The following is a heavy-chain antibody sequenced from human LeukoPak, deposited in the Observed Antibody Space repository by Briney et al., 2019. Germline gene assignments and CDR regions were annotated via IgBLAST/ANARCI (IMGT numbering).Heavy chain of an antibody. Sequence: SETLSLTCAVYGGSLSGYYWSWIRNPPGKGLEWIGEINHSGRTSYKPSLKCRVTISVDTSKNQFSLKLSSVTAADTAVYYCARVSGNYCSSTSCYTGWFDTWGQGTLVTVSS. CDR2: INHSGRT. D-gene: IGHD2-2*02. CDR1: GGSLSGYY. J-gene: IGHJ5*02. V-gene: IGHV4-34*01. CDR3: ARVSGNYCSSTSCYTGWFDT.